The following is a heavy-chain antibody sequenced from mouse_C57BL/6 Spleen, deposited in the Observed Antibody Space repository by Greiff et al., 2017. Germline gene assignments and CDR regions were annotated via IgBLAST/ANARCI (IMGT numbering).Heavy chain of an antibody. Sequence: EVQLQESGGGLVKPGGSLKLSCAASGFTFSSYAMSWVRQTPEKRLEWVATISDGGSYTYYPDNVKGRFTISRDNAKNNLYLQMSHLKSEDTAMYYCARSSGRDYFDYWGQGTTLTVSS. CDR2: ISDGGSYT. D-gene: IGHD1-1*01. CDR3: ARSSGRDYFDY. J-gene: IGHJ2*01. CDR1: GFTFSSYA. V-gene: IGHV5-4*01.